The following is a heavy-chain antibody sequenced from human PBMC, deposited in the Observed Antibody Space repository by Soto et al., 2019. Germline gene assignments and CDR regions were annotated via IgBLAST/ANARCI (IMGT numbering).Heavy chain of an antibody. CDR1: GDSISSSIYY. D-gene: IGHD6-13*01. CDR2: IYYSGST. CDR3: ASQAAVGTRRGACYFDY. V-gene: IGHV4-39*01. J-gene: IGHJ4*02. Sequence: QLQLQESGPGLVKPSETLSLTCTVSGDSISSSIYYWGWIRQPPGKGLEWIGTIYYSGSTFYNPSLKRRATTSVETSKTQFSQRLSSVTAADTAVYYCASQAAVGTRRGACYFDYWGQGTLVTVSS.